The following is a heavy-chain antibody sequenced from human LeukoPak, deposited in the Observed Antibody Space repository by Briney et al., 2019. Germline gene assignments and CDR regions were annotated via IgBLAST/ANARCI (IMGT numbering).Heavy chain of an antibody. CDR1: GVSITTYY. CDR3: ARGFQGGSQDY. CDR2: IYHSGST. D-gene: IGHD1-26*01. J-gene: IGHJ4*02. V-gene: IGHV4-59*13. Sequence: SETLSLTCTVSGVSITTYYWSWIRQPPGKGLEWIGYIYHSGSTNYNPSLKSRVTISVDTSKNEFSLKLTSVTAADTAVYYCARGFQGGSQDYWGQGTLVTVSS.